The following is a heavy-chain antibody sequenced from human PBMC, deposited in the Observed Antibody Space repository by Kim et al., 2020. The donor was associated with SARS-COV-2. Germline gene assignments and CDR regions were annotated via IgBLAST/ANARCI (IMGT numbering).Heavy chain of an antibody. CDR1: GGSISSGGYY. Sequence: SETLSLTCTVSGGSISSGGYYWSWIRQHPGKGLEWIGYIYYSGSTYYNPSLKSRGTISVDTSKNEFSLKLSSVTAADTAGYYCARVPILRIAAREKGEDAFDIWGQGTMVTVSS. CDR2: IYYSGST. J-gene: IGHJ3*02. CDR3: ARVPILRIAAREKGEDAFDI. V-gene: IGHV4-31*03. D-gene: IGHD6-6*01.